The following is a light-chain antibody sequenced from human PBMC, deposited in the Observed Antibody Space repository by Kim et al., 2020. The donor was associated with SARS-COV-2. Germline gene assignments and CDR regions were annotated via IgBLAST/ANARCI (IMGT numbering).Light chain of an antibody. J-gene: IGKJ4*01. CDR1: QGIGNY. CDR2: AAS. V-gene: IGKV1-16*02. Sequence: ASVGDRGTITCRASQGIGNYLAWIQQKPGTAPKSLIYAASSLQSEVPSKFRVTAAGTFFTLTISSLQPEDCATYYCQQYDLYPLTFGGGTKVHIK. CDR3: QQYDLYPLT.